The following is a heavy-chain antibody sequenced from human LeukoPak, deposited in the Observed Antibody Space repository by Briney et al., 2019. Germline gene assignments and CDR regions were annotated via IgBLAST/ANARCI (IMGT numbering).Heavy chain of an antibody. V-gene: IGHV5-51*01. Sequence: GDSLKISCKGSGYSFTSYWIGWVRQMPGKGLEWMGIIYPDDSDTRYSPSFQGQVTISAEKSISTAYLQWSSLKASDTATYYCARRGHGSSWYYFDYWGQGTLVTVSS. CDR3: ARRGHGSSWYYFDY. CDR2: IYPDDSDT. J-gene: IGHJ4*02. CDR1: GYSFTSYW. D-gene: IGHD6-13*01.